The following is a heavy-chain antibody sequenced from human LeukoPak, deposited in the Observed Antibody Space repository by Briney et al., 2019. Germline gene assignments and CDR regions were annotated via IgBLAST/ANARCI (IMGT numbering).Heavy chain of an antibody. CDR1: GFTFSSYA. CDR3: AKRSVSGSSSPLDV. J-gene: IGHJ6*02. D-gene: IGHD3-10*01. Sequence: GGSLRLSCAASGFTFSSYAMSWVRQAPGKGLEWVSAISGSGGSTYYADSVKGRFTISRDNSKNTLHLQMNSLRTDDTAVYYCAKRSVSGSSSPLDVWGQGTTVTVSS. CDR2: ISGSGGST. V-gene: IGHV3-23*01.